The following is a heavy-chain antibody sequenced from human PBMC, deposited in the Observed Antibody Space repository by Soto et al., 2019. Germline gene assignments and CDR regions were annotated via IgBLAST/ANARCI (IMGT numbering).Heavy chain of an antibody. CDR1: GGSFSGYY. V-gene: IGHV4-34*01. D-gene: IGHD4-17*01. Sequence: SETLSLTCAVYGGSFSGYYWSWIRQPPGKGLEWIGEINHSGSTNYNPSLKSRVTISVDTSKNQFSLKLSSVTAADTAVYYCARGYGVTTLRGDFDYWGQGTLVTVSS. CDR3: ARGYGVTTLRGDFDY. CDR2: INHSGST. J-gene: IGHJ4*02.